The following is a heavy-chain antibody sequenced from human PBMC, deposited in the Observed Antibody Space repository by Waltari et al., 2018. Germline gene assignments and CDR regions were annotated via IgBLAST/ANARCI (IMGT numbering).Heavy chain of an antibody. J-gene: IGHJ4*02. Sequence: QLQLQESGPGLVKPSETLSLTCTVSGGSISSSSSYWGWIRQPPGKGLAWFGSIYYSGIPSYTPSRKSRFPISVDTSKDQFSWKLSSVTAADTAVYYCARLCSSSKDYWGQGTLVTVSS. CDR2: IYYSGIP. CDR1: GGSISSSSSY. D-gene: IGHD6-6*01. V-gene: IGHV4-39*01. CDR3: ARLCSSSKDY.